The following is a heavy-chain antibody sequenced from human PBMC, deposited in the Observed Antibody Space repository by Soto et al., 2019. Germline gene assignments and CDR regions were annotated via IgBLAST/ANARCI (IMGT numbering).Heavy chain of an antibody. V-gene: IGHV3-48*03. CDR2: ISSSGSTI. D-gene: IGHD3-3*01. Sequence: PGGSLRLSCAASGFTFSSYEMNWVRQAPGKGLEWVSYISSSGSTIYYADSVKGRFTISRDNAKNSLYLQMNSLRAEDTAVYYCARGPRAGITIFGVVIPYGMDVWRQGTTVTVSS. J-gene: IGHJ6*02. CDR1: GFTFSSYE. CDR3: ARGPRAGITIFGVVIPYGMDV.